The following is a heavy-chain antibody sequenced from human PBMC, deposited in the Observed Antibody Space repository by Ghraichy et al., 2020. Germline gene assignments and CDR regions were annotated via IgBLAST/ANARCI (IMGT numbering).Heavy chain of an antibody. J-gene: IGHJ4*02. V-gene: IGHV3-53*04. D-gene: IGHD4-17*01. CDR1: GFTVSSNY. CDR3: ATGTQTTVTIFDY. Sequence: GVLRLSCAASGFTVSSNYVSWVRQTPGKGLEWVSVIFSGGSTYYADSVKGRFTISRHNSKNTLYLQMNSLRAEDTAVYYCATGTQTTVTIFDYWGQGTLVTVSS. CDR2: IFSGGST.